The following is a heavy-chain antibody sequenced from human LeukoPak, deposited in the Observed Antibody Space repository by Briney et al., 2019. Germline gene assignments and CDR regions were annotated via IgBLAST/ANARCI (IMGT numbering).Heavy chain of an antibody. CDR1: GGTFSNYA. J-gene: IGHJ3*02. Sequence: ASVKVSCKTSGGTFSNYAISWVRQAPGQGLEWVGGIIPILGTSNSAEKFQGRLTVTTDEFTGRAYMELSTLRSEDTALYYCATDLADATYGFDIWGQGTMVTVSS. CDR2: IIPILGTS. V-gene: IGHV1-69*05. CDR3: ATDLADATYGFDI. D-gene: IGHD6-13*01.